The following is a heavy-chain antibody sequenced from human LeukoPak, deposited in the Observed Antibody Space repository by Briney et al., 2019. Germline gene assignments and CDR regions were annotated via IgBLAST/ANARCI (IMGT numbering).Heavy chain of an antibody. D-gene: IGHD3-10*01. CDR1: GFTFDDYA. CDR3: AKVGTMVRGVKDYYGMNV. CDR2: ISGDGGST. Sequence: GGSLRLSCAASGFTFDDYAMHWVRQAPGKGLEWVSLISGDGGSTYYADSVKGRFTISRDNSKNSLYLQMNSLRTEDTALYYCAKVGTMVRGVKDYYGMNVWGQGTTVAVSS. J-gene: IGHJ6*02. V-gene: IGHV3-43*02.